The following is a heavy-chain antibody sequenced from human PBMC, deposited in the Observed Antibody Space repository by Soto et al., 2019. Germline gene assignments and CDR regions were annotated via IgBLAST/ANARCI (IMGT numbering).Heavy chain of an antibody. V-gene: IGHV1-8*01. CDR1: GNTFPTYD. J-gene: IGHJ6*02. Sequence: ASVKVSCKASGNTFPTYDVNWVRQATGQGLEWMGWININSGKTAYAQKFQGRFTMTRNTSINTVYMELSSLRSDDTAVYYCSKGYAMDIWS. CDR2: ININSGKT. CDR3: SKGYAMDI.